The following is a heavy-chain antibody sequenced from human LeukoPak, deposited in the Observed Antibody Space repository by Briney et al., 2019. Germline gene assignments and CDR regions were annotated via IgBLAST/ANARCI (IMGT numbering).Heavy chain of an antibody. J-gene: IGHJ4*02. D-gene: IGHD1-26*01. CDR3: AKDFTGGGSYWFDY. Sequence: GSLRLSCAASGFTSSNYAMSWVRQAPGKGLEWVSAVSGGGGSTYYADSVKGRLTISRDNSKNTLYLQMNSLRAEDTAVYYRAKDFTGGGSYWFDYWGQGTLVTVSS. CDR2: VSGGGGST. CDR1: GFTSSNYA. V-gene: IGHV3-23*01.